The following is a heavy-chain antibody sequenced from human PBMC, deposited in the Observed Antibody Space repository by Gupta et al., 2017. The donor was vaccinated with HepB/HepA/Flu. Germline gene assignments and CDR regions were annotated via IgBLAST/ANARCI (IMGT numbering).Heavy chain of an antibody. D-gene: IGHD1-1*01. V-gene: IGHV3-74*01. J-gene: IGHJ4*02. CDR3: ARDGGGGTPFDS. CDR2: ITTDATNT. Sequence: EVQLVESGGGLVQPGGSLRLSCSASGFTISDHWIHWVRQTPGKAPEWISRITTDATNTAFADSVRGRFTLSRDNAKNTVFLQMNSLRVEDTATYYCARDGGGGTPFDSWGQGTLVSVSS. CDR1: GFTISDHW.